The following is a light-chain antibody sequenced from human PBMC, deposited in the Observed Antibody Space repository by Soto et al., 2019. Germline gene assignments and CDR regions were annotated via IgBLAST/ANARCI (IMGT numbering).Light chain of an antibody. V-gene: IGKV1-39*01. Sequence: DSQMTQSPSSLPASVGDRLTITCRASQTVSKFVNWYQQKPGKXPDXXIHSSSTLYSGVPSRFSGSGSGTEFTLTIRSLQPEDGATDEGQQTYTLPRTFSQGTKVDI. CDR3: QQTYTLPRT. CDR2: SSS. J-gene: IGKJ1*01. CDR1: QTVSKF.